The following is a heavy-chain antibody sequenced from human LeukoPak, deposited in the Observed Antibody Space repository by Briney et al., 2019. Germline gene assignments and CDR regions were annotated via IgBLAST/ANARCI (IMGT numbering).Heavy chain of an antibody. D-gene: IGHD2-2*01. CDR1: GYTFTSYE. V-gene: IGHV1-8*01. CDR3: ARGGFPSAS. CDR2: MNPNTGNT. Sequence: GASVTVSCKASGYTFTSYEINWVRQATGQGLEWMGWMNPNTGNTGYAQNFQGRVTMTSDTSITTAYMGLNSLTSEDTAVYYCARGGFPSASWGQGTLVTVSS. J-gene: IGHJ4*02.